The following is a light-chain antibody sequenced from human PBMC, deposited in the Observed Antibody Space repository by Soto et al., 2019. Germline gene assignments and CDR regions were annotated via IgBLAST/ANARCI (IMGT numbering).Light chain of an antibody. J-gene: IGLJ2*01. CDR1: NIGSKS. CDR3: QVWDNISNHVV. CDR2: GDS. Sequence: SYELTQPPSVSVAPGQTARITCGGNNIGSKSVHWYQQKSGQAPVLVVYGDSDRPSGVPERFSGSNSGNTATLTISRVEAGDEADYYCQVWDNISNHVVFGGGTKLTVL. V-gene: IGLV3-21*02.